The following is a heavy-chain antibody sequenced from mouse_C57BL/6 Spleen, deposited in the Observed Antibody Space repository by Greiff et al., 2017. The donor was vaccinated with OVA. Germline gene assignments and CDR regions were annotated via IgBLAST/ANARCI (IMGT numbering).Heavy chain of an antibody. CDR3: ARSRYYSNSFAY. D-gene: IGHD2-5*01. Sequence: VQLQQSGPELVKPGASVKISCKASGYTFTDYYMNWVKQSHGKSLEWIGDINPNNGGTSYNQKFKGKATLTVDKSSSTAYMELRSLTSEDSAVYDCARSRYYSNSFAYWGQGTLVTVSA. V-gene: IGHV1-26*01. CDR2: INPNNGGT. J-gene: IGHJ3*01. CDR1: GYTFTDYY.